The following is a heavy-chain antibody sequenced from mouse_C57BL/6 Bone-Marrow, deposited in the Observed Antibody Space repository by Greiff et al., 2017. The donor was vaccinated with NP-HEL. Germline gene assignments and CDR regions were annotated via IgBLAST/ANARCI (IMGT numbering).Heavy chain of an antibody. V-gene: IGHV5-9-1*02. D-gene: IGHD4-1*01. J-gene: IGHJ4*01. Sequence: EVKVVESGEGLVKPGGSLKLSCAASGFTFSSYAMSWVRQTPEKRLEWVAYISSGGDYIYYADTVKGRFTISRDNARNTLYLQMSSLKSEDTAMYYCTRGGTGFYAMDYWGQGTSVTVSS. CDR1: GFTFSSYA. CDR2: ISSGGDYI. CDR3: TRGGTGFYAMDY.